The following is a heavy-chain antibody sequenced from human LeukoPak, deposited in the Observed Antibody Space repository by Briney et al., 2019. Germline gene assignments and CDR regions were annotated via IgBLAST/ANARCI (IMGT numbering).Heavy chain of an antibody. CDR2: INHSGST. Sequence: PSETLSLTCAVYGVSFSGYYWSWIRQPPGKGLEWIGEINHSGSTNYNPSLKSRVTISVDTSKNQFSLKLSSVTAADTAVYYCSRENGAFSPFGYWGQGTLVTVLS. J-gene: IGHJ4*02. V-gene: IGHV4-34*01. CDR3: SRENGAFSPFGY. D-gene: IGHD2-8*01. CDR1: GVSFSGYY.